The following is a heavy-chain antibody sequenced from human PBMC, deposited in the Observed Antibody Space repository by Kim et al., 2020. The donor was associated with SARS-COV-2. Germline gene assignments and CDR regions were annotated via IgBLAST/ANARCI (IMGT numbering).Heavy chain of an antibody. CDR2: ISGNGGST. J-gene: IGHJ4*02. CDR3: AKGEGYSSGCCIDY. D-gene: IGHD6-19*01. V-gene: IGHV3-23*01. Sequence: GGSLRLSCAASGFTFSSYAMSWVRQAPGKGLEWVSAISGNGGSTYYADSVKGRFTISRDNSKNTLYLQMNSLRAEDTAVYYCAKGEGYSSGCCIDYWGQGTLVTVSS. CDR1: GFTFSSYA.